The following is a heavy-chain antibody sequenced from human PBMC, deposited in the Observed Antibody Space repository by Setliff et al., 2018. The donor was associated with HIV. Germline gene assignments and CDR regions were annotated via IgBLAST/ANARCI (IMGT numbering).Heavy chain of an antibody. D-gene: IGHD1-26*01. V-gene: IGHV4-39*01. CDR2: IYHTANT. Sequence: PSETLSLTCTVSGDSFNFNYYYWGWVRQPPGMGLEWIGSIYHTANTHYSPSLETRVAIFVDTSKNQFSLRLSSVTAADSAMYYCVRHDPPNSGRFYFDLWGRGTLVTVSS. CDR3: VRHDPPNSGRFYFDL. CDR1: GDSFNFNYYY. J-gene: IGHJ4*01.